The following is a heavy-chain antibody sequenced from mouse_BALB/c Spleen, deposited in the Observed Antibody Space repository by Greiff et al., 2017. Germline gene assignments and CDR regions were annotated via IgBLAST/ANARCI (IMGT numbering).Heavy chain of an antibody. D-gene: IGHD2-2*01. CDR2: ISSGGGST. CDR1: GFAFSSYD. CDR3: ARRGGYDY. Sequence: EVKLVESGGGLVKPGGSLKLSCAASGFAFSSYDMSWVRQTPEKRLEWVAYISSGGGSTYYPDTVKGRFTISRDNAKNTLYLQMSSLKSEDTAMYYCARRGGYDYWGQGTTLTVSS. V-gene: IGHV5-12-1*01. J-gene: IGHJ2*01.